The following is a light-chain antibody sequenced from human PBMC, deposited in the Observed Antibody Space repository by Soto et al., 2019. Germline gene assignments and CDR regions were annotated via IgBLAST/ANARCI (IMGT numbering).Light chain of an antibody. CDR1: SSNIGAGYD. CDR2: GNS. Sequence: QSVLTQPPSVSGAPGQRVTISCTGSSSNIGAGYDVHWYQQLPGTAHKLLIYGNSNRPSGVPDRFSGSKSGTSASLAITGLQAEDEADYYCQSYDSGLSAWVFGGGTQLTVL. V-gene: IGLV1-40*01. CDR3: QSYDSGLSAWV. J-gene: IGLJ2*01.